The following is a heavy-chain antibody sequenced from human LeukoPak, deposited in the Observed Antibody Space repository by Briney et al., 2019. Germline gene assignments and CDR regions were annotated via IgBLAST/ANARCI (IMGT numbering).Heavy chain of an antibody. Sequence: SETLSLTCTVSGGSISSYYWSWIRQPPGKGLEWIGSIYYSGSTYYNPSLKSRVTISVDTSKNQFSLKLSSVTAADTAVYYCARLSAVYHDFWSGYHDRPSSYFDYWGQGTLVTVSS. CDR3: ARLSAVYHDFWSGYHDRPSSYFDY. J-gene: IGHJ4*02. V-gene: IGHV4-59*05. CDR2: IYYSGST. CDR1: GGSISSYY. D-gene: IGHD3-3*01.